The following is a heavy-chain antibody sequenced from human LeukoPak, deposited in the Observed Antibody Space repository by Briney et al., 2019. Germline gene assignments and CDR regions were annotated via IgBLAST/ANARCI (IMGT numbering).Heavy chain of an antibody. Sequence: PGGSLRLSCSASGFTFSSYWVTWVRQAPGKGLEWVANVKQDGSEKNYVDSVKGRFTISRDNAKNSLYLQMNSLRVDDTAVYYCARVELRFLEWTGYYYYMDVWGKGTTVTVSS. J-gene: IGHJ6*03. D-gene: IGHD3-3*01. V-gene: IGHV3-7*01. CDR1: GFTFSSYW. CDR2: VKQDGSEK. CDR3: ARVELRFLEWTGYYYYMDV.